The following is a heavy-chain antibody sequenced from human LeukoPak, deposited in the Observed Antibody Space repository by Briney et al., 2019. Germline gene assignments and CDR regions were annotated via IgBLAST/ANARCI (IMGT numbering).Heavy chain of an antibody. J-gene: IGHJ4*02. D-gene: IGHD3-16*01. CDR1: GDSVSSNSAA. Sequence: SQTLSLTCAIPGDSVSSNSAAWNWIRHSPSRGLEWLERTYYRSKWYNDYAVSVKGRITISADTSKNQFSLQLNSVTPGDTAVYYCARSISGLGDWGQGTLVTVSS. CDR3: ARSISGLGD. CDR2: TYYRSKWYN. V-gene: IGHV6-1*01.